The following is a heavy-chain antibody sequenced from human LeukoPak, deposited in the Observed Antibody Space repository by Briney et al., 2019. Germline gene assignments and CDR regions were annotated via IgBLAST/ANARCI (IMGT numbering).Heavy chain of an antibody. CDR1: GFTFSSYA. CDR3: AKEMVATVAGPGDY. CDR2: ISGSGTIT. D-gene: IGHD4-23*01. J-gene: IGHJ4*02. Sequence: HTGGSLRLSCAASGFTFSSYAMSWVRQAPGKGLEWVASISGSGTITYYADSMEGRFSISRDNSKNTLYLQMNSLRAEDTAVYYCAKEMVATVAGPGDYWGQGNLVTVSS. V-gene: IGHV3-23*01.